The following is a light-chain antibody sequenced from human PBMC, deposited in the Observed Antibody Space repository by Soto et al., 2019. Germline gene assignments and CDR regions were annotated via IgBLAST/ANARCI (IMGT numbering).Light chain of an antibody. J-gene: IGKJ1*01. Sequence: EVVMTQFPATLSVSPGERATLSCRASQNVGSNLGWYQQKPGQAPRILMSGGSTRATGIPARFSGSGSGTEFTLTITSLQSEDFAVYYCQQFNIWTRTFGQGTKVDIK. CDR1: QNVGSN. CDR2: GGS. V-gene: IGKV3-15*01. CDR3: QQFNIWTRT.